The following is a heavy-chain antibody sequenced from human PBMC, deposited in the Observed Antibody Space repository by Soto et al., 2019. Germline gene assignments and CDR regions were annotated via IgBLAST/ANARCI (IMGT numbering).Heavy chain of an antibody. J-gene: IGHJ4*02. CDR2: ISGCGVST. Sequence: PGGSLRLSCAASGFTFSSYAMSWVRQAPGKGLGWVAAISGCGVSTYYSASVKGRFTISRDNSKNTLYLQMNSLRAEDTAVYYCAKVYCSSTSCHYSRFDYWGQGTLVTVSS. CDR1: GFTFSSYA. V-gene: IGHV3-23*01. CDR3: AKVYCSSTSCHYSRFDY. D-gene: IGHD2-2*01.